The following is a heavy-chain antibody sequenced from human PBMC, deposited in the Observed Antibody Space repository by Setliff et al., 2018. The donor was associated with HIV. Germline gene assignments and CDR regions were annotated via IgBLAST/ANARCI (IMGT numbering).Heavy chain of an antibody. J-gene: IGHJ3*02. V-gene: IGHV1-46*01. D-gene: IGHD6-6*01. Sequence: ASVKVSCKSSGYRFSNHFIHWVRQAPGQGLEWMEVIDPTDGSTSFTQKFQGRVTVTRDTSTSTVYMELSGLKSEDTAMYYCARGKQMSRRSDAFDIWGQGTKVTV. CDR3: ARGKQMSRRSDAFDI. CDR2: IDPTDGST. CDR1: GYRFSNHF.